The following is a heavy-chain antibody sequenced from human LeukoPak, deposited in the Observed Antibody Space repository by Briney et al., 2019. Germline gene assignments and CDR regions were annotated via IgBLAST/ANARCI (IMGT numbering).Heavy chain of an antibody. Sequence: GGSLRRDCAVSGFTFSDYTMTWVRQAPGKGLEWVSYISTSSSTIYYADSVKGRFTISRDNAKNALYLQMNSLRAEDTAVYYCARVPSGYTLGYGYYYYYMDVWGKGTTVTVSS. CDR1: GFTFSDYT. D-gene: IGHD5-18*01. V-gene: IGHV3-48*04. J-gene: IGHJ6*03. CDR2: ISTSSSTI. CDR3: ARVPSGYTLGYGYYYYYMDV.